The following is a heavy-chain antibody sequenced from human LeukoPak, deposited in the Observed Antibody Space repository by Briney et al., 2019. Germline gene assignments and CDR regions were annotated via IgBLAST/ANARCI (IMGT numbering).Heavy chain of an antibody. CDR3: AKRVTGDYRYFDY. J-gene: IGHJ4*02. CDR2: ISGSGGST. Sequence: GGSLRLSCAASGFTFSSYAMSWVRQAPGKGLEWVSAISGSGGSTSYADSVKGRFTISRDNSKNTLYLQMNSLRAEDTAVYYCAKRVTGDYRYFDYWGQGTLVTISS. D-gene: IGHD4-17*01. V-gene: IGHV3-23*01. CDR1: GFTFSSYA.